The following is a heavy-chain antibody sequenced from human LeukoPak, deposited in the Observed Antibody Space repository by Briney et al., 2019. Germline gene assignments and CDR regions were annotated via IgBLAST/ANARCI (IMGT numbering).Heavy chain of an antibody. J-gene: IGHJ6*02. CDR2: INHSGST. CDR3: ARHYTVTNYYYDRMDV. Sequence: SETLSLTCAVYGGSFSGYYWSWIRQTPGKGLEWIREINHSGSTNYNPSLKSRVTISVDTSKKQFSLELSSVTAADTAVCYCARHYTVTNYYYDRMDVGGQGTTVPVSS. V-gene: IGHV4-34*01. CDR1: GGSFSGYY. D-gene: IGHD4-17*01.